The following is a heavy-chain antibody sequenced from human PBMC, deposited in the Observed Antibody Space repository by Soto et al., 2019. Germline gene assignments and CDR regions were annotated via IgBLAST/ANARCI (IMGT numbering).Heavy chain of an antibody. D-gene: IGHD3-3*01. CDR3: AREGVVTIFGVVTPEYYFDY. V-gene: IGHV1-46*01. J-gene: IGHJ4*02. Sequence: GASVKVSCKASGYTFTSYYMHWVRQAPGQGLEWMGIINPSGGSTSYAQKFQGRVTMTRDTSTSTVYMELSSLRSEDTAVYYCAREGVVTIFGVVTPEYYFDYWGQGTLVTSPQ. CDR2: INPSGGST. CDR1: GYTFTSYY.